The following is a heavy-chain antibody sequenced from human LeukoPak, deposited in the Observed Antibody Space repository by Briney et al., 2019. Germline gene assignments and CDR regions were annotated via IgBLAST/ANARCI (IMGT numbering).Heavy chain of an antibody. V-gene: IGHV4-59*11. CDR3: ARGGFGSSTYYFEVDP. Sequence: PSETLSLTCTVSGGSIRNHYWSWIRQPPGKGLEWIGCIDYSGSTNYNPSLKSRLTISVDTSKNQFSLRLSSVTAADTAVYYCARGGFGSSTYYFEVDPWGQGTLVTVSS. CDR2: IDYSGST. D-gene: IGHD3-10*01. CDR1: GGSIRNHY. J-gene: IGHJ5*02.